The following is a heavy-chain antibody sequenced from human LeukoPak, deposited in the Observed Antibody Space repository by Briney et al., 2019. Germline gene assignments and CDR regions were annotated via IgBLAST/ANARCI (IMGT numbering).Heavy chain of an antibody. CDR2: ISGSGGNT. J-gene: IGHJ4*02. CDR3: AREEDLADYILN. Sequence: PGGSLRLSCAGSGFTFSSYATNWVRQAPGKGLEWVSGISGSGGNTNHADSAKGRFTISRDNSKNTLYLQMNSLRAEDTAVYYCAREEDLADYILNWGQGTLVTVSS. CDR1: GFTFSSYA. D-gene: IGHD4/OR15-4a*01. V-gene: IGHV3-23*01.